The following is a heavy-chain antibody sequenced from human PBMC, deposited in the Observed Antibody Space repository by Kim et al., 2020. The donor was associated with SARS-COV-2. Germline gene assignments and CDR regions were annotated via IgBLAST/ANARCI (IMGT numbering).Heavy chain of an antibody. CDR2: ISYDGSNK. V-gene: IGHV3-30*18. CDR3: AKDADEDPVVVAATFSALDY. D-gene: IGHD2-15*01. CDR1: GFTFSSYG. J-gene: IGHJ4*02. Sequence: GGSLRLSCAASGFTFSSYGMHWVRQAPGKGLEWVAVISYDGSNKYYGDSVKGRFTISRDNSKNTLYLQMNSLRAEDTAVYYCAKDADEDPVVVAATFSALDYWGQGTLVTVSS.